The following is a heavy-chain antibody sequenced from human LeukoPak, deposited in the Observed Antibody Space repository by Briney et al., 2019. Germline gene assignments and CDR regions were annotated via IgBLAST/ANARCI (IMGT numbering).Heavy chain of an antibody. D-gene: IGHD6-25*01. V-gene: IGHV3-74*01. Sequence: GGSLRLSCVASGFTFSSYWMHWVRQDPRKGLVWVSRINGDGRNINYADSVRGRFTISRDNSKNTLYLQMNSLRAEDTAVYYCARDRLLRGEAFDIWGQGTMVTVSS. CDR2: INGDGRNI. CDR3: ARDRLLRGEAFDI. CDR1: GFTFSSYW. J-gene: IGHJ3*02.